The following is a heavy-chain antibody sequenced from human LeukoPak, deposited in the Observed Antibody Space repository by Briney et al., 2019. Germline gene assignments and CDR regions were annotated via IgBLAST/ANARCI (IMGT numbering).Heavy chain of an antibody. CDR3: ARDSYWSGGTCYSRVGY. V-gene: IGHV7-4-1*02. CDR2: INTNTGNP. CDR1: GYIFTNYP. J-gene: IGHJ4*02. D-gene: IGHD2-15*01. Sequence: GASVKVSCKASGYIFTNYPMNWVRQAPGQGLEWMGWINTNTGNPTYAQGFTERFVFSWDTSVSTAYLQISSLKAEDTAVYYCARDSYWSGGTCYSRVGYWGQGTVVTVSS.